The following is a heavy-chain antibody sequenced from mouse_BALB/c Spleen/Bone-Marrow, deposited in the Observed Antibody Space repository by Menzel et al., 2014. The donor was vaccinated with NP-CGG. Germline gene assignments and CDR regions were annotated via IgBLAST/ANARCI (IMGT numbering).Heavy chain of an antibody. V-gene: IGHV3-8*02. D-gene: IGHD2-4*01. CDR1: GDSITSGY. J-gene: IGHJ1*01. Sequence: EVKLMESGPSLVKPSQTLSLTCSVTGDSITSGYWNWIRKFPGNKLEYMGYISYSGSTYYNPSLKSRISITRDTSKNQYYLQLNSVTTEDTATYYCARTYYDSHWYFDVWGAGTTVTVSS. CDR3: ARTYYDSHWYFDV. CDR2: ISYSGST.